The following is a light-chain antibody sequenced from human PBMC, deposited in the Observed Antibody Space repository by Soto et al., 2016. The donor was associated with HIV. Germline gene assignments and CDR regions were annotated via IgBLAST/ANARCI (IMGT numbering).Light chain of an antibody. CDR2: DDS. V-gene: IGLV3-21*03. Sequence: SYELTQPRSVSVAPGKTARITCGGNNIGSESVHWYQQKPGQAPVLVVHDDSERPSGIPERFSGSNSGNTATLTISRVEAGDEADYYCQVWESSSDHWVFGGGTKADCP. J-gene: IGLJ3*02. CDR1: NIGSES. CDR3: QVWESSSDHWV.